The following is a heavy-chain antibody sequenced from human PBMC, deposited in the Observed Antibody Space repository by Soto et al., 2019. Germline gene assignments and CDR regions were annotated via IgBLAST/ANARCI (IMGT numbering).Heavy chain of an antibody. V-gene: IGHV1-69*04. J-gene: IGHJ4*02. CDR1: GYTFTSYY. CDR2: IIPILGIA. D-gene: IGHD3-22*01. Sequence: SVKVSCKASGYTFTSYYMHWVRQAPGQGLEWMGRIIPILGIANYAQKFQGRVTITADKSTSTAYMELSSLRSEDTAVYYCAREIYDSSGYYSGYWGQGTLVTVSS. CDR3: AREIYDSSGYYSGY.